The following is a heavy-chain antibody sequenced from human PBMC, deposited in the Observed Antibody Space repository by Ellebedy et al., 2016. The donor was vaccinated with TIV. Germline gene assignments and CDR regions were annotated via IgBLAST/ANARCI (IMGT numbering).Heavy chain of an antibody. CDR1: GGSVSSTRYY. V-gene: IGHV4-39*01. J-gene: IGHJ4*02. CDR3: ARTDPWQPIDD. CDR2: VYYSGSP. Sequence: MPSETLFLTCSVSGGSVSSTRYYWAWIRQPPGKGLEYIGSVYYSGSPYYNPSFKSRVTLSADTSKNQFSLNLRTVTAADTAVYYCARTDPWQPIDDWGQGILVSVSS. D-gene: IGHD2-21*02.